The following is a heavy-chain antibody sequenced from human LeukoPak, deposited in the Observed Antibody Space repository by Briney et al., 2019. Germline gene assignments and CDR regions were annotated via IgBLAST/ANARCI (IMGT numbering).Heavy chain of an antibody. Sequence: GGSLRLSCAASGFTVSSNYMSWVRQAPGKGLEWVSSISSSSSYIYYADSVKGRFTISRDNAKNSLYLQMNSLRAEDTAVYYCARDRLERRRGSFDYWGQGTLVTVSS. CDR2: ISSSSSYI. CDR1: GFTVSSNY. D-gene: IGHD1-1*01. CDR3: ARDRLERRRGSFDY. J-gene: IGHJ4*02. V-gene: IGHV3-21*01.